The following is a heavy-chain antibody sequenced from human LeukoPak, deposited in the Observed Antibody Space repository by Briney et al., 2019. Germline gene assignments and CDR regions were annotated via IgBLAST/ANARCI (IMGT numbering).Heavy chain of an antibody. Sequence: SQTLSLTCTVSGGSISSGGYYWSWIRQHPGKGLEWIGYIYYSGSTYYNPSLKSRVTISVDTSKNQFSLKLSSVTAADTAVYYCAKESDGDYGINWFDPWGQGTLVTVPS. CDR2: IYYSGST. V-gene: IGHV4-31*03. J-gene: IGHJ5*02. CDR1: GGSISSGGYY. D-gene: IGHD4-17*01. CDR3: AKESDGDYGINWFDP.